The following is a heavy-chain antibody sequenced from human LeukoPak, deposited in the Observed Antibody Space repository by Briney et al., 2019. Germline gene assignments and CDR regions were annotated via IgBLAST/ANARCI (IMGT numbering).Heavy chain of an antibody. CDR3: ARDEGYSGSYYWFDP. D-gene: IGHD1-26*01. CDR1: GFTFSSYW. Sequence: GGSLRLSCAASGFTFSSYWMSWVRQAPGKGLDWVANIKQDGSEKYYVDSVKGRFTISRDNAKNSLYLQMNSLRAEDTAVYYCARDEGYSGSYYWFDPWGQGTLVTVSS. CDR2: IKQDGSEK. V-gene: IGHV3-7*01. J-gene: IGHJ5*02.